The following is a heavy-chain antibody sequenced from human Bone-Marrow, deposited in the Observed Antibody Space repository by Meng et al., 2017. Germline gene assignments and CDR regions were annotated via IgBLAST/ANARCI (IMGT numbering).Heavy chain of an antibody. CDR2: INWNGGST. J-gene: IGHJ4*02. CDR3: SSGEMAIPGNY. CDR1: GFTFDDYG. D-gene: IGHD5-24*01. Sequence: GGSLRLSCAASGFTFDDYGMSWVRQAPGKGLEWVSGINWNGGSTGYADSVKGRFTISRDNAKNSPYLQMNSLRAEDTALYYCSSGEMAIPGNYWGQGTLVTVSS. V-gene: IGHV3-20*04.